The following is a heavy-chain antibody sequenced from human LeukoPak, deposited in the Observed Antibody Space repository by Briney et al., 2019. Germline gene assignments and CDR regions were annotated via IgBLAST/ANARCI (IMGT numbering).Heavy chain of an antibody. CDR1: GGSISSGDYY. CDR2: IYYSGST. V-gene: IGHV4-30-4*01. Sequence: SETLSLTCTVSGGSISSGDYYWSWIRQPPGKGLEWIGYIYYSGSTYYNPSLKSRVTISVDTSKNQVSLKLSSVTAADTAVYYCARVGYYGSGSYYLPGFDPWGQGTLVTVSS. J-gene: IGHJ5*02. D-gene: IGHD3-10*01. CDR3: ARVGYYGSGSYYLPGFDP.